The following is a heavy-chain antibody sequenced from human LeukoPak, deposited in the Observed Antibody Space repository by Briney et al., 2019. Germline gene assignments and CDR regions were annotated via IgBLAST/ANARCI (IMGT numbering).Heavy chain of an antibody. V-gene: IGHV3-23*01. CDR2: ISGSGGST. J-gene: IGHJ4*02. CDR1: GFTFSSYA. D-gene: IGHD6-13*01. CDR3: ARDKCGDSTIGY. Sequence: GVSLRLSCGASGFTFSSYAMSWVRQARGKGLEWVSAISGSGGSTYYADSVKGRFTLSRDNSKNTLYVQMNSLRADDTAVYYCARDKCGDSTIGYWGQGTLVTVSS.